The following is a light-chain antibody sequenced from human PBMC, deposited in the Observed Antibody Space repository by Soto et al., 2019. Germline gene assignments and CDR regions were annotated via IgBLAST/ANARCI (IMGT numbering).Light chain of an antibody. V-gene: IGLV2-14*01. CDR1: SSDVGGYNY. CDR3: SSYTNSSTRYV. CDR2: DVS. Sequence: QSALTQPASVSGSPGQSITISCTGTSSDVGGYNYVSWYQQHPGKAPKLMIYDVSNRPSGVSNRFSGSKSGNTASLTISGLQAEDEADYYCSSYTNSSTRYVFGTGTKLTVL. J-gene: IGLJ1*01.